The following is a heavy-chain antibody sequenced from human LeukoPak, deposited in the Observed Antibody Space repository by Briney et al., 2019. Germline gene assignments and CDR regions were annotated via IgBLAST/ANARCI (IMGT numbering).Heavy chain of an antibody. V-gene: IGHV3-48*03. Sequence: GGSLRLSCAASGFTISSNEMNWVRQAPGKGLEWLSYISSGGSKIYYADSVKGRFTISRDNAKNSLYLQLNSLRAEDTAVYYCARDGVQGAPRGGYFDYWGQGILVTVSS. CDR2: ISSGGSKI. D-gene: IGHD3-10*01. CDR3: ARDGVQGAPRGGYFDY. CDR1: GFTISSNE. J-gene: IGHJ4*02.